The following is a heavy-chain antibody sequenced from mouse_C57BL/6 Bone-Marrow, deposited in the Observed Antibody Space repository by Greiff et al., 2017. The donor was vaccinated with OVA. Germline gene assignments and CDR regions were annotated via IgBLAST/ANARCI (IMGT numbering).Heavy chain of an antibody. V-gene: IGHV1-5*01. CDR2: IYPGNSDT. CDR3: TRSRELTTVVADY. J-gene: IGHJ2*01. Sequence: EVQLKESGTVLARPGASVKMSCKTSGYTFTSYWMHWVKQRPGQGLEWIGAIYPGNSDTSYNQKFKGKAKLTAVTSASTAYMELSSLTNDDSAVYYGTRSRELTTVVADYWGQGTTLTVSS. D-gene: IGHD1-1*01. CDR1: GYTFTSYW.